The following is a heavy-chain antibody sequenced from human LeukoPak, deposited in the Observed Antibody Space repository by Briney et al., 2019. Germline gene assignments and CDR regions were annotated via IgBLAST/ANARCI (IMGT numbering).Heavy chain of an antibody. D-gene: IGHD5-24*01. Sequence: PAETLTLTCTVSGDSISGNYWTWLRQPPGKGLEWVGYIYNSGSTNYNAALKSRVTISVATSKNQSSLKLSSVTAADTAVYYCARLGDGDNLRYFDYWGQGTLVTVSS. CDR1: GDSISGNY. CDR2: IYNSGST. J-gene: IGHJ4*02. CDR3: ARLGDGDNLRYFDY. V-gene: IGHV4-59*08.